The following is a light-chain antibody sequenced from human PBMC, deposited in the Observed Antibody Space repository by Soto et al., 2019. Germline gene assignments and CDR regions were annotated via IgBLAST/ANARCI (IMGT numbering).Light chain of an antibody. CDR3: QQYYSTPRT. Sequence: EIVMTQSPATLSVSPGERATLSCRASQSVSSKLAWFQQKPGQAPRLLIYFASTRATDIPARFSGSGSGTEFTLTISSLQSEDVAIYYCQQYYSTPRTFGQGTKVEIK. J-gene: IGKJ1*01. V-gene: IGKV3-15*01. CDR1: QSVSSK. CDR2: FAS.